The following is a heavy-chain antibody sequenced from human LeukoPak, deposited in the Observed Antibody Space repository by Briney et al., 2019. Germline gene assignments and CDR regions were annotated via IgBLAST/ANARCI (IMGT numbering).Heavy chain of an antibody. V-gene: IGHV1-18*01. D-gene: IGHD3-22*01. CDR1: GYTFTSYG. CDR2: ISAYNGNT. CDR3: ARDLRPSYDSSGYPDY. Sequence: ASVKVSCKASGYTFTSYGISWVRQAPGQGLEWMGWISAYNGNTNYAQKLQGRVTMTTDTSTSTAYMELRSLRSDDTAVYYCARDLRPSYDSSGYPDYGAQETLVTVPS. J-gene: IGHJ4*02.